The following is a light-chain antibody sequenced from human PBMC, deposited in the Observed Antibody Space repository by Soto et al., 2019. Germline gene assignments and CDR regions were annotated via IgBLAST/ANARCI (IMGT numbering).Light chain of an antibody. V-gene: IGKV1-39*01. CDR1: QIISSY. Sequence: DIQMTQSPSSLSASVGDRVTITCRARQIISSYLNWYQQKPGQSPKLLIYAASRLQSGVPSRFSGSGSRTHFTLTISSLQPEDFATHDCEQSYSTPLTCGGGTKVEIK. CDR2: AAS. CDR3: EQSYSTPLT. J-gene: IGKJ4*01.